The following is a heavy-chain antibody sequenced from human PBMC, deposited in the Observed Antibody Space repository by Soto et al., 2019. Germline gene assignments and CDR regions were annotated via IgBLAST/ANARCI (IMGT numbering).Heavy chain of an antibody. CDR1: GFTVSSNY. CDR3: ARGRGLAGSYYAFDY. V-gene: IGHV3-53*01. CDR2: IYSGGST. D-gene: IGHD1-26*01. J-gene: IGHJ4*02. Sequence: GGSLRLSCAASGFTVSSNYMSWVRQAPGKGLEWVSVIYSGGSTYYADAVKGRFTISRDNSKNTLYLQMNSLRVEDTAVYYCARGRGLAGSYYAFDYWGQGSLVTVSS.